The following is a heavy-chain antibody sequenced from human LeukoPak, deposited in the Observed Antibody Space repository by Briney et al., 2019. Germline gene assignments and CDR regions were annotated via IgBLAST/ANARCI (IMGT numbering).Heavy chain of an antibody. Sequence: GESLKISCKGSGYSFTSYWIGWVHQMPGKGLEWMGIIHPGDSDTRYSPSFPGQATISADKSISTAHLQWSSLKASDTAMYYCARSAGGYGSGSYSDWGQGTLVTVSS. D-gene: IGHD3-10*01. V-gene: IGHV5-51*07. CDR1: GYSFTSYW. CDR2: IHPGDSDT. CDR3: ARSAGGYGSGSYSD. J-gene: IGHJ4*02.